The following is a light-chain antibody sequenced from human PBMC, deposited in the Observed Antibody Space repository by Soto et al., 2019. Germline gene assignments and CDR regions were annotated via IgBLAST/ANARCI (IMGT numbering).Light chain of an antibody. CDR3: QQYKTYLP. Sequence: DIQMTQSPSTLSASVGDRVTITCRASQSINSWLAWYQQKPGKAPKLLIYKASSLDSGVPSRFSGSGSGTEFTLTISNLQSDDFPNYYCQQYKTYLPFGRGNKVEIK. CDR2: KAS. J-gene: IGKJ4*01. V-gene: IGKV1-5*03. CDR1: QSINSW.